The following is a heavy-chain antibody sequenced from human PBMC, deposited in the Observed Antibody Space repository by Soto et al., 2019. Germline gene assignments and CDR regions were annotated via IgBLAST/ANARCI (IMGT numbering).Heavy chain of an antibody. CDR1: GFTFSSYW. J-gene: IGHJ4*02. Sequence: EVQLVESGGGLVQPGGSLRLSCAASGFTFSSYWMHWVRQAPGKGLVWVSRITSDGSGTNYADSVKGRFTISRDNSKNTLYLQMNSLRAEDTAVYYCAWANYGDYLAYWGQGTLVSVSS. CDR3: AWANYGDYLAY. V-gene: IGHV3-74*01. CDR2: ITSDGSGT. D-gene: IGHD4-17*01.